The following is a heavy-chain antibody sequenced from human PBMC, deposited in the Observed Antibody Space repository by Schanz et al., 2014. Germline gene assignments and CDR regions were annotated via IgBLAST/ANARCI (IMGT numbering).Heavy chain of an antibody. D-gene: IGHD3-3*01. V-gene: IGHV3-21*01. CDR2: LSGGSSYI. CDR1: GFTVSSNY. J-gene: IGHJ4*02. Sequence: VESGAGLVKPGGSLRLSCAASGFTVSSNYMSWVRQAPGKGLEWVSSLSGGSSYIFYADSVKGRFTISRDNARYSLYLEMNSLRAEDTAVYYCARDKGGYYPFDYWGQGTLVTVSS. CDR3: ARDKGGYYPFDY.